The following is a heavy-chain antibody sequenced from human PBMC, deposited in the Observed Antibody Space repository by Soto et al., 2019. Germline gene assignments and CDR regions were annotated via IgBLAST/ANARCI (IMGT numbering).Heavy chain of an antibody. CDR3: ARSRYTSGWWTPPFDY. Sequence: TSETLSLTCAVSGGSISSYYWSWIRQPPGKGLEWIGYIYYSGSTNYNPSLKSRVTISVDTSKNQFSLKLTSVTAAGTAVYYCARSRYTSGWWTPPFDYWGQGTLVTVSS. D-gene: IGHD6-19*01. CDR2: IYYSGST. V-gene: IGHV4-59*01. J-gene: IGHJ4*02. CDR1: GGSISSYY.